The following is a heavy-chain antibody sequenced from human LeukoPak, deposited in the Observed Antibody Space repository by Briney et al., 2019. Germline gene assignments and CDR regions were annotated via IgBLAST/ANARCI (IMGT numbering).Heavy chain of an antibody. D-gene: IGHD2-21*02. CDR3: ARRGDYYYYYGMDV. J-gene: IGHJ6*02. Sequence: GGSLRLSCAASGFTFSSYAMSWVRQAPGKGLVWVSRINSDGSSTSYADSVKGRFTISRDNAKNTLYLQMNSLRAEDTAVYYCARRGDYYYYYGMDVWGQGTTVTVSS. CDR1: GFTFSSYA. CDR2: INSDGSST. V-gene: IGHV3-74*01.